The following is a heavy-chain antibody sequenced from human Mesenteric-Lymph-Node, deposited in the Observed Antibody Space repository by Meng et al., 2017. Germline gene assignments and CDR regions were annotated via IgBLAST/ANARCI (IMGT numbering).Heavy chain of an antibody. J-gene: IGHJ4*02. V-gene: IGHV4-34*01. CDR1: GGSFSGYY. CDR2: INHSGST. CDR3: ARYSSTLFDY. Sequence: AQLQQCGAVLLKPSETLSLTCAVYGGSFSGYYWSWIRQPPGKGLEWIGEINHSGSTNYNPSLKSRVTISVDTSKNQFSLKLSSVTAADTAVYYCARYSSTLFDYWGQGTLVTVSS. D-gene: IGHD6-19*01.